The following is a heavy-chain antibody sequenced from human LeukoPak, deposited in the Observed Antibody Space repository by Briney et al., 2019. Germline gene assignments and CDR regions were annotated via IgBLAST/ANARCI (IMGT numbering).Heavy chain of an antibody. CDR2: IYTSGST. D-gene: IGHD3-9*01. J-gene: IGHJ3*02. CDR1: GGSISSYY. CDR3: ATQDYDILTGYPEALYAFDI. Sequence: PSETLSLTCTVSGGSISSYYWSWIRQPAGKGLEWIARIYTSGSTNYNPSLKSRVTMSVDTSKNQFSLKLSSVTAADTAVYYCATQDYDILTGYPEALYAFDIWGQGTMVTVSS. V-gene: IGHV4-4*07.